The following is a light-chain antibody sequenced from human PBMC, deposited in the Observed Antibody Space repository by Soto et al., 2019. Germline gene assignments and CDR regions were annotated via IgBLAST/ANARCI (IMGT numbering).Light chain of an antibody. J-gene: IGKJ4*02. CDR2: GAS. Sequence: EIVMTQSPSTLSVSPGERATLSCRVSQSVSSNLAWYQQKPGQAPRLPIYGASTRTTAIPARFSGSGSGTESTLTISSVQSEDFAIYFCQQYNNWPRTFGEGTKVEFK. V-gene: IGKV3-15*01. CDR3: QQYNNWPRT. CDR1: QSVSSN.